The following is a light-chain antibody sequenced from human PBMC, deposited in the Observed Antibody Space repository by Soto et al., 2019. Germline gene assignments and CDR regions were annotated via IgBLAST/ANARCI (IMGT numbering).Light chain of an antibody. Sequence: QSALTQPAPVSGSPGQSITISCTGTSSDVGSHNLVSWYQQYPGKAPKLIIFEASKRPSGVSNRFSGSKSGSTASLTISGLQAEDEADYYCCSNAASSTYVFGSGTKVTVL. V-gene: IGLV2-23*01. CDR1: SSDVGSHNL. J-gene: IGLJ1*01. CDR2: EAS. CDR3: CSNAASSTYV.